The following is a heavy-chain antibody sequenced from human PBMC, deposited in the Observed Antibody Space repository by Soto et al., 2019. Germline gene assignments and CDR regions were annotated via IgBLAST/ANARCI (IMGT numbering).Heavy chain of an antibody. D-gene: IGHD5-18*01. J-gene: IGHJ5*01. CDR3: ASSCSSDARYGS. CDR1: GYTITSYA. Sequence: ASVKVSCKASGYTITSYALHWLRQAPGQRLEGMGWINAGNGNTKYSQKFQGRVTITRDTSASTAYMELRSLRSEDTAVYYCASSCSSDARYGSWGQGTMVTVSS. V-gene: IGHV1-3*01. CDR2: INAGNGNT.